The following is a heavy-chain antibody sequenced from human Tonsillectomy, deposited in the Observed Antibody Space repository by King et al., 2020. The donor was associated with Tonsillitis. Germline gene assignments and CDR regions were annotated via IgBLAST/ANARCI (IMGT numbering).Heavy chain of an antibody. CDR3: AKRAYSYGYDIGFVDY. CDR2: ISWNSGSI. J-gene: IGHJ4*02. V-gene: IGHV3-9*01. CDR1: GFTFDDYA. Sequence: VQLVESGGGLVQPGRSLRLSCAASGFTFDDYAMHWVRQAPGKGLEWVSGISWNSGSIGYADSVKGRFTISRDNAKNSLYLQMNSLRPEDTALYYCAKRAYSYGYDIGFVDYWGQGTLVTVSS. D-gene: IGHD5-18*01.